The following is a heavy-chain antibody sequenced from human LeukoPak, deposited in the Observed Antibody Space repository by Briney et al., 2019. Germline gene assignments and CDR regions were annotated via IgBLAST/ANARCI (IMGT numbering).Heavy chain of an antibody. Sequence: PGGSLRLSCEASGSGFTFGNFALSWVRQAPGKGLEWVSDISGSGYYTYYADSVKGRFTISRDNAKYSLYLKMSSLRVEDSAVYYCASFSIRTGAYYLDVWGKGTTVAVSS. CDR3: ASFSIRTGAYYLDV. D-gene: IGHD2/OR15-2a*01. CDR2: ISGSGYYT. CDR1: GSGFTFGNFA. V-gene: IGHV3-21*06. J-gene: IGHJ6*03.